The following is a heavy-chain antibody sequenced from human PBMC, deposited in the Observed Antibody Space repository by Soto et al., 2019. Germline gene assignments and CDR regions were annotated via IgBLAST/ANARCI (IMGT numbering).Heavy chain of an antibody. D-gene: IGHD3-3*01. V-gene: IGHV3-33*01. CDR1: GFTFSSYG. CDR3: ARLYYDFWSGPLDGMDV. J-gene: IGHJ6*02. CDR2: IWYDGSNK. Sequence: GGSLRLSCAASGFTFSSYGMHWVRQAPGKGLEWVAVIWYDGSNKYYADSVKGRFTISRDNSKNTLYLQMNSLRAEDTSLYYCARLYYDFWSGPLDGMDVWGQGTTVTVSS.